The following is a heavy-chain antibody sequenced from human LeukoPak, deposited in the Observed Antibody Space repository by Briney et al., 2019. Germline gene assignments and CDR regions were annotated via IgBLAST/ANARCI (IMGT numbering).Heavy chain of an antibody. J-gene: IGHJ4*02. V-gene: IGHV3-7*04. Sequence: GRSLRLSCAAAGFTVSRVWMGWVRQAPGKRLGWVANIKPDGSEKNYGDSVRGRFTISRDDARNSLYLQMNSLRAEDTAVYFCARENYFDYWGQGTLVTVSS. CDR2: IKPDGSEK. CDR3: ARENYFDY. CDR1: GFTVSRVW.